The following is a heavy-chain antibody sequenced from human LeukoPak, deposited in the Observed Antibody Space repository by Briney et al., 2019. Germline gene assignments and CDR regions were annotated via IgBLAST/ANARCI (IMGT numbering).Heavy chain of an antibody. CDR2: ISYDGSSA. V-gene: IGHV3-74*01. J-gene: IGHJ4*02. CDR3: ARRRTIGDYDY. CDR1: GFTFSNYW. D-gene: IGHD3-16*01. Sequence: GGSLRLSCAASGFTFSNYWMHWVRQAPGKGLMWAARISYDGSSADHADSVKGRFTISRDNAKNILYLQMNSLRVEDTGVYYCARRRTIGDYDYWGQGTLVTVSS.